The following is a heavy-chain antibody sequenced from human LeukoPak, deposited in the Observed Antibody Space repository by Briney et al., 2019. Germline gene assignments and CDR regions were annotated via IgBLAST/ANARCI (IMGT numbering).Heavy chain of an antibody. CDR1: GYTFSSYY. CDR3: ARFLNTPGARYYFTSGDYYGMDV. J-gene: IGHJ6*02. V-gene: IGHV1-46*01. D-gene: IGHD3-10*01. Sequence: ASVKVSCKASGYTFSSYYMHWVRQAPGQGLEWMGIINPGGGTTSYAQKFQGRVTMTTDTSTSTVYVELSSLRAEDTAVYYCARFLNTPGARYYFTSGDYYGMDVWGQGTTVTVSS. CDR2: INPGGGTT.